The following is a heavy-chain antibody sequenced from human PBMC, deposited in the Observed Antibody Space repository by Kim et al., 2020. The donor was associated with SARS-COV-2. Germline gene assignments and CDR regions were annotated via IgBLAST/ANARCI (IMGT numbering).Heavy chain of an antibody. J-gene: IGHJ4*02. D-gene: IGHD1-26*01. CDR3: ARHPDIVGARVDY. V-gene: IGHV5-51*01. Sequence: YSPSFQGQVTISADKSISTAYLQWSSLKASDTAMYYCARHPDIVGARVDYWGQGTLVTVSS.